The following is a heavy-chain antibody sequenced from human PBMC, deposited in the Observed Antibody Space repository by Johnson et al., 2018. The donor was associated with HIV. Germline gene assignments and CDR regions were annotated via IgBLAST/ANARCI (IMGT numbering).Heavy chain of an antibody. CDR3: ARACRDGYTCDAFDI. J-gene: IGHJ3*02. V-gene: IGHV3-66*01. CDR2: IFSGGTT. Sequence: VQLVESVGGVVQPGGSLRLSCAASGFPVSSNYMSWVRQAPGKGLEWVSVIFSGGTTYYADSVKGRFTISRDNSKNTLYLQMNSLRAEDTAVYYCARACRDGYTCDAFDIWGQGTMVTVSS. CDR1: GFPVSSNY. D-gene: IGHD5-24*01.